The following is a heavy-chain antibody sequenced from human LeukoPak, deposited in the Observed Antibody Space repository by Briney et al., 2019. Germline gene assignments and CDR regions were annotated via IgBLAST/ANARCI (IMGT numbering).Heavy chain of an antibody. CDR1: GFIFSTYS. D-gene: IGHD5-24*01. J-gene: IGHJ4*02. Sequence: GGSLRLSCAASGFIFSTYSMDWVRQAPGKGLERVSSITDGGSYIYYADSVKGRFTISRDNAKNSLYLQMNSLRAEDTAVYYCAKEYNGYNGVFDYWGQGTLVTVSS. CDR3: AKEYNGYNGVFDY. V-gene: IGHV3-21*01. CDR2: ITDGGSYI.